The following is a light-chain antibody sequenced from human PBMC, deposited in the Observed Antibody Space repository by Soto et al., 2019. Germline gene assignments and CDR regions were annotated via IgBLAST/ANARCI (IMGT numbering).Light chain of an antibody. V-gene: IGKV1-5*01. CDR1: QSISNW. CDR3: QQYNSYSWT. CDR2: EAS. J-gene: IGKJ1*01. Sequence: DIQITQSPSTLSASVGDRVTITCRASQSISNWLAWYQQKPGKAPKLLIYEASSLKSGVPSRFSGSGSGTEFTLTISSLQPDDFATYYCQQYNSYSWTFGQGTKVDIK.